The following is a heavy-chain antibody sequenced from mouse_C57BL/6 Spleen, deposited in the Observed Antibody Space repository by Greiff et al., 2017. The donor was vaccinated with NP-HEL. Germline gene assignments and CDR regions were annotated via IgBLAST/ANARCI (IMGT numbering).Heavy chain of an antibody. CDR2: IRNKANGYTT. Sequence: EVHLVESGGGLVQPGGSLSLSCAASGFTFTDYCMSWVRQPPGKALEWLGFIRNKANGYTTEYSASVKGRFTISRDNSQSILYLQMNALRAEDSATYYCARSPYYYGSSSAWFAYWGQGTLVTVSA. V-gene: IGHV7-3*01. CDR3: ARSPYYYGSSSAWFAY. D-gene: IGHD1-1*01. CDR1: GFTFTDYC. J-gene: IGHJ3*01.